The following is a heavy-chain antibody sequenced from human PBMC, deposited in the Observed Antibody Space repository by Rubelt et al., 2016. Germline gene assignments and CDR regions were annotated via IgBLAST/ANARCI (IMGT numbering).Heavy chain of an antibody. D-gene: IGHD6-13*01. CDR2: INHSGST. Sequence: QVQLQQWGAGLLKPSETLSLTCAVYGGSFSGYYWSWIRQPQGKGLEWFGEINHSGSTNYNPSPKSRGTISVGPSKNRVSLKLSSGTAADTAVYYCARDPRYSSSWYREYFQHWGQGTLVTVSS. CDR1: GGSFSGYY. J-gene: IGHJ1*01. CDR3: ARDPRYSSSWYREYFQH. V-gene: IGHV4-34*01.